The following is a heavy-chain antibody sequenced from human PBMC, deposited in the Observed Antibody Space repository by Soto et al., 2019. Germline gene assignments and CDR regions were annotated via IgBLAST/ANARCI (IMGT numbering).Heavy chain of an antibody. CDR2: IYYSGST. J-gene: IGHJ4*02. CDR1: GGSISSGGYY. V-gene: IGHV4-31*03. CDR3: AREIAVAGNWAFDY. Sequence: QVQLQESGPGLVKPSQTLSLTCTVSGGSISSGGYYWSWIRQHPGKGLEWIGYIYYSGSTYYNPSLKSRVTISVDTSKNQFSLKLSSVTAADTAVYYWAREIAVAGNWAFDYWGQGTLVTVSS. D-gene: IGHD6-19*01.